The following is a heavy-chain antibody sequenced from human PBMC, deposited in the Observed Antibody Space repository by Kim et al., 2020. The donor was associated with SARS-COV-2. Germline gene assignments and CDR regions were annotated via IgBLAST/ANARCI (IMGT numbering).Heavy chain of an antibody. V-gene: IGHV1-2*02. D-gene: IGHD4-17*01. J-gene: IGHJ4*02. Sequence: YAQKFQGRVTMTRDTSISTAYMELSRLRSDDTAVYYCARAMIGYGDFVDYWGQGTLVTVSS. CDR3: ARAMIGYGDFVDY.